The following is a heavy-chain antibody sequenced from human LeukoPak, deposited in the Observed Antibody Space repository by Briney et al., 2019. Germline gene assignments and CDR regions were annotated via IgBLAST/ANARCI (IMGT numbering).Heavy chain of an antibody. D-gene: IGHD3-22*01. V-gene: IGHV5-51*01. J-gene: IGHJ3*02. CDR2: IYPGDADT. CDR3: ARQTRGSGYYTGAFDI. CDR1: GYDFGTYW. Sequence: GEALKISCKGSGYDFGTYWICWGRQMPGKGLEWMGMIYPGDADTRYSPSFQGQVTISVDKSISTAHLQWSSLKASDTAMYYCARQTRGSGYYTGAFDIWGQGTMVTVCS.